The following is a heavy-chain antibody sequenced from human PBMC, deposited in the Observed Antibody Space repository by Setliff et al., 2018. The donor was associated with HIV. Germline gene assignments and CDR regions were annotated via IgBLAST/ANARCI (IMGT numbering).Heavy chain of an antibody. CDR3: AKAWGSGYPSFESALMFDV. Sequence: PSETLSLTCAVYGGSFSAYHWSWIRQTPGKGLEWVSATTSNGRTTDYAESVRGRFILSRDNSGNTLYLQMTSLRAEDTATYYCAKAWGSGYPSFESALMFDVWGQGTLVTVSS. V-gene: IGHV3-23*01. D-gene: IGHD3-16*01. J-gene: IGHJ4*02. CDR2: TTSNGRTT. CDR1: GGSFSAYH.